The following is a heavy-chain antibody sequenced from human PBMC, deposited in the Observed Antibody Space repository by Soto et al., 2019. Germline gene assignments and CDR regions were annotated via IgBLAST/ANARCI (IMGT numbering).Heavy chain of an antibody. Sequence: SETLSLTCTVSGGSISYTYWSWIRQPPGKGLEWIGYIFYSGSTNQNPSLQARLSLSIDTSKNQFSMRLSSVTAADTAVYYCARVLDYDLLTGFYRGAGWFDPWGQGTLVTVS. CDR1: GGSISYTY. J-gene: IGHJ5*02. CDR3: ARVLDYDLLTGFYRGAGWFDP. V-gene: IGHV4-59*01. CDR2: IFYSGST. D-gene: IGHD3-9*01.